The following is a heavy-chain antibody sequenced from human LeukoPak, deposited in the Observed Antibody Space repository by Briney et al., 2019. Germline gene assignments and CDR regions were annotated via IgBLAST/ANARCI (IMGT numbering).Heavy chain of an antibody. CDR1: GFTFSSYS. J-gene: IGHJ6*03. CDR3: ARVGGYSYVLSYMDV. V-gene: IGHV3-21*01. CDR2: ISSSSSYI. D-gene: IGHD5-18*01. Sequence: GGSLRLSCAASGFTFSSYSMNWVRQAPGKGLEWVSSISSSSSYIYYADSVKGRFTISRDNAKNSLYLQKNSLRAEDTAGYYCARVGGYSYVLSYMDVWGKGTAVTVSS.